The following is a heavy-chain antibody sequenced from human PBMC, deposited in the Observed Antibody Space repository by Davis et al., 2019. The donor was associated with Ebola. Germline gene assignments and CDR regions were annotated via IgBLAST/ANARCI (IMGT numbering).Heavy chain of an antibody. CDR2: IIPVFRTA. V-gene: IGHV1-69*13. CDR3: TKALGS. CDR1: GGTLTSYA. D-gene: IGHD7-27*01. Sequence: AASVKVSCKAVGGTLTSYAMTWVRQAPGQGLEWMGGIIPVFRTANYAQKFQGRVTITADESTSTAYMELSSLTFEDTAMYYCTKALGSWGQGTLVTVSP. J-gene: IGHJ5*02.